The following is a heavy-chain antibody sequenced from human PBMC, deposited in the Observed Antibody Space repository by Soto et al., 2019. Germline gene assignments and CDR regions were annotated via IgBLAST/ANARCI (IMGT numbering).Heavy chain of an antibody. CDR1: GGSISSSSYY. Sequence: PSETLSLTCTVSGGSISSSSYYWGWIRQPPGKGLEWIGSIYYSGSTYYNPSLKSRVTISVDTSKNQFSLKLSSVTAADTAVYYCARHPQKEVDEIMITFGGGDYWGQGTLVTVSS. CDR2: IYYSGST. CDR3: ARHPQKEVDEIMITFGGGDY. J-gene: IGHJ4*02. V-gene: IGHV4-39*01. D-gene: IGHD3-16*01.